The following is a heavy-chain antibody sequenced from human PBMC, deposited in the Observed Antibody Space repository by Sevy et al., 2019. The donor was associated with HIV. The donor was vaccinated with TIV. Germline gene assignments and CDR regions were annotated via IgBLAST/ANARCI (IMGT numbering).Heavy chain of an antibody. V-gene: IGHV3-7*03. CDR1: GFTFSSYW. CDR2: IKQDGRVK. J-gene: IGHJ3*01. D-gene: IGHD3-22*01. Sequence: GGSLRLSCVASSGFTFSSYWMSWVRRAPGKGLEWVANIKQDGRVKYHVDSVRGRFAISRDNAKNSLYLQMNTLRADDTALYYCARGTYYYDSGGYYHDAFDLWGQGTMVTVSS. CDR3: ARGTYYYDSGGYYHDAFDL.